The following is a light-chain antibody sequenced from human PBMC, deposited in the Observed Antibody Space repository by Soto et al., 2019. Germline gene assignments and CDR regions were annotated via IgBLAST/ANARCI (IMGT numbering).Light chain of an antibody. CDR2: AAS. CDR1: QSISSY. Sequence: DIQMTQSPSTLSASVGDRVTITCRASQSISSYLAWYQQKPGKVPKLLIYAASTLQSGVPSRFSGSGSGTDFTLTISSLQPEDVATYYCQKYNSAPRSFGQGTKVDI. CDR3: QKYNSAPRS. V-gene: IGKV1-27*01. J-gene: IGKJ1*01.